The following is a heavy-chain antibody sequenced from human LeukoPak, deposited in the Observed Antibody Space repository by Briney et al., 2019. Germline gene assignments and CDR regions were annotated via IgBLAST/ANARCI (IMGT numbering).Heavy chain of an antibody. D-gene: IGHD6-19*01. CDR3: ARSLLGQWLVRRSFDY. CDR2: IRSSGSTI. J-gene: IGHJ4*02. Sequence: GGSLRLFCEASVYTFSIYEQNGVRETPGKGLVCGYCIRSSGSTIYYADSVKGRFTISRDNGKNSLYLHMNSLRAEDTAVYYCARSLLGQWLVRRSFDYWGQGTLVTVSS. CDR1: VYTFSIYE. V-gene: IGHV3-48*03.